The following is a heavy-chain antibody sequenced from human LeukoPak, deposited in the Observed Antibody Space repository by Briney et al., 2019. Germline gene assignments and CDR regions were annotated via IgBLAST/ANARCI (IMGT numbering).Heavy chain of an antibody. J-gene: IGHJ4*02. V-gene: IGHV4-39*01. D-gene: IGHD3-3*01. CDR1: GVSISSSSYY. Sequence: SETLSLTCTVSGVSISSSSYYWGWIRRPPGQGLEWVGSIYYSGNTYYNPSLKSRVTISVDTSKNQFSLILTSVTAADTAVYYCARQTGAGLFILPGGQGTLVTVSS. CDR2: IYYSGNT. CDR3: ARQTGAGLFILP.